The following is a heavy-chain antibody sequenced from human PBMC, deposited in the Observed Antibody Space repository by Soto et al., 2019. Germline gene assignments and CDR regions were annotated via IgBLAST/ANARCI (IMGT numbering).Heavy chain of an antibody. CDR3: ARGGAVGITGSYYYYYGMDV. CDR1: GGTFSSYA. Sequence: ASVKVSCKASGGTFSSYAISWVRQAPGQGLEWMGGIIPIFGTANYAQKFQGRVTITADESTSTAYMELSSLRSEDTAVYYCARGGAVGITGSYYYYYGMDVWGQGTTVTVSS. D-gene: IGHD1-20*01. J-gene: IGHJ6*02. V-gene: IGHV1-69*13. CDR2: IIPIFGTA.